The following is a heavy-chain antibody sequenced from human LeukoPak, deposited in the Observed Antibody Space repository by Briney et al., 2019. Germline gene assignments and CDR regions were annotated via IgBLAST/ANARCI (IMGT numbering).Heavy chain of an antibody. D-gene: IGHD4-17*01. CDR1: GYTFSNYG. CDR3: VRGLLTSVTRFFDS. V-gene: IGHV1-18*01. Sequence: ASVKVSCKASGYTFSNYGVSWVRQAPGQGFEWMGWISSNTGNTIHAQNFQGRVTMTTDTFTITAYMELRGLRSDDTAVYYCVRGLLTSVTRFFDSWGQGTLVTVSS. J-gene: IGHJ4*02. CDR2: ISSNTGNT.